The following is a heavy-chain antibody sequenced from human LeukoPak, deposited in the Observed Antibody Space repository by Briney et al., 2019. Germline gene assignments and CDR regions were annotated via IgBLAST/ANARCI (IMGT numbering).Heavy chain of an antibody. D-gene: IGHD2-15*01. CDR3: ARDHLGYWFDP. J-gene: IGHJ5*02. V-gene: IGHV4-34*01. CDR1: GGSFSGYY. CDR2: INHSGST. Sequence: SETLSLTCAVYGGSFSGYYWSWIRQPPGKGLEWIGEINHSGSTNYNPSLKSRVTISVDTSKNQFSLKLSSVTAADTAVYYCARDHLGYWFDPWGQGTLVTVSS.